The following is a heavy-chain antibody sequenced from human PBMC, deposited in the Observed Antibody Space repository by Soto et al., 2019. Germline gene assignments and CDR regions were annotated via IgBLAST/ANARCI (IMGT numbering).Heavy chain of an antibody. V-gene: IGHV3-30*18. CDR2: ISYDGNNK. CDR1: GFPFRSYA. CDR3: AKDRYAAVGAGFRAPPYFDY. D-gene: IGHD6-13*01. Sequence: QVQLVESGGGVVQPGRSLRLSCAASGFPFRSYAMHWVRQAPGKGLEWVAVISYDGNNKYYADSVKGRFTISRDNSKNTVYLQMNSLRAEDTAVCYCAKDRYAAVGAGFRAPPYFDYWGQGTLVPVSS. J-gene: IGHJ4*02.